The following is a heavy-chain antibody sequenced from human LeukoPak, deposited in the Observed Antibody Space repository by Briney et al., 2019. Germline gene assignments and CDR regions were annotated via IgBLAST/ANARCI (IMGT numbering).Heavy chain of an antibody. V-gene: IGHV3-48*03. CDR2: IRSSGSTI. D-gene: IGHD2-2*01. Sequence: GGSLRLSCAASGFTFSSYEMNWVRQAPGKGREWVSYIRSSGSTIYYADPVKGRFTISRDNAKNSLYLQMNSLRAEDTAVYYCATWDCSSTSCYYYMDVWGKGTTVTVSS. CDR1: GFTFSSYE. J-gene: IGHJ6*03. CDR3: ATWDCSSTSCYYYMDV.